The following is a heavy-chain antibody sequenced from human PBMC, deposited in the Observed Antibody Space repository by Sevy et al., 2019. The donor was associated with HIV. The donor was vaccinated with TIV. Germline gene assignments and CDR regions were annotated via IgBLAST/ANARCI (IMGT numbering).Heavy chain of an antibody. D-gene: IGHD2-15*01. Sequence: GGSLRLSCAASGFTFSSYGMHWVRQAPGKGLEWVAFIRYDGSNKYYADSVKGRFTISRDNSKNTLYLQMNSLRAEDTALYYCARDPLSTLFDASDIWGQGTMVTVSS. CDR2: IRYDGSNK. CDR1: GFTFSSYG. V-gene: IGHV3-30*02. CDR3: ARDPLSTLFDASDI. J-gene: IGHJ3*02.